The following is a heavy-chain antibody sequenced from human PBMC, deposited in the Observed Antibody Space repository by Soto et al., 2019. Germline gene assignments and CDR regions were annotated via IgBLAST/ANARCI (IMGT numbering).Heavy chain of an antibody. Sequence: GGSLRLSCAASGFTFSSHAMSWVRQAPGKGLEWVSGLSGSGGSTFYAESVKGRFTISRDNSKNTLYLHMNSLRAEDTAVYYCARRPWGSGWYYFDHWGQGTLVTVSS. J-gene: IGHJ4*02. D-gene: IGHD6-19*01. CDR3: ARRPWGSGWYYFDH. CDR2: LSGSGGST. CDR1: GFTFSSHA. V-gene: IGHV3-23*01.